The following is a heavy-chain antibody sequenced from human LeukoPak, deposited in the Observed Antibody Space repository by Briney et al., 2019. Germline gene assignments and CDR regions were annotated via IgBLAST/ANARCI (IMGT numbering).Heavy chain of an antibody. CDR3: ARESIVVVPAAYRYFDH. V-gene: IGHV1-69*13. D-gene: IGHD2-2*01. CDR1: VGTFSSYA. CDR2: IIPIFGTA. Sequence: SVTVSCKASVGTFSSYAISWVRQAPGQGLEWMGGIIPIFGTANYAQKFQGRVTITADESTSTAYKELSSLRSEDTAVYYCARESIVVVPAAYRYFDHWGRGTLVTVPS. J-gene: IGHJ2*01.